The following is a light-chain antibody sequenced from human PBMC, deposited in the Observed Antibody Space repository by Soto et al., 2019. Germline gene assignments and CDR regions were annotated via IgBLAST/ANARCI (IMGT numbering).Light chain of an antibody. J-gene: IGKJ4*01. CDR2: GAS. V-gene: IGKV3-20*01. Sequence: EIVLTQSPGTLSLSPGERATLSCRASQSVSNNYLAWYQQKPGQAPRLLIYGASNRATGIPDRFSGSGSGTEFTLTISSLQSEDFAVYYCQQYDTSPPTFGGGTKV. CDR3: QQYDTSPPT. CDR1: QSVSNNY.